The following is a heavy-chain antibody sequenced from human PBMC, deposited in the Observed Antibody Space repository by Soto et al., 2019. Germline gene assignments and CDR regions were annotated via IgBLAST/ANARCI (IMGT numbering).Heavy chain of an antibody. V-gene: IGHV2-5*02. D-gene: IGHD3-16*01. J-gene: IGHJ4*02. CDR2: IYWDDDE. CDR1: GGTFSTTGVA. CDR3: AHRLRSSNGWGTFDY. Sequence: CKASGGTFSTTGVAVGWVRQPPGKALEWLALIYWDDDEHYSPSLKSRLTITKDTSKNQVVLTMTSMDPVDTGTYYCAHRLRSSNGWGTFDYWGQGTLVTVSS.